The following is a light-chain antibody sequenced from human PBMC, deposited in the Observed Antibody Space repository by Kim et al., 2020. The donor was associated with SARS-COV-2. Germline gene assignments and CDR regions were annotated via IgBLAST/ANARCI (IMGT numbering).Light chain of an antibody. CDR2: DAS. V-gene: IGKV3-20*01. CDR1: QVVSGRS. Sequence: PPGQKATPSRSASQVVSGRSFAWYQHQPGQAPRLLIHDASSRATGIPDRFSGSGSGTDFTLTISRLEPEDFAVYYCQQHGYSPQTFGQGTKVDIK. CDR3: QQHGYSPQT. J-gene: IGKJ1*01.